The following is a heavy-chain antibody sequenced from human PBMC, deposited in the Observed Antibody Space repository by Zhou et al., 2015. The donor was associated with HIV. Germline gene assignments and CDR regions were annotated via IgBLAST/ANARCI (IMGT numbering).Heavy chain of an antibody. CDR2: ITPMFQTH. CDR3: VRSTGNYDFAFET. J-gene: IGHJ3*02. V-gene: IGHV1-69*06. CDR1: GGTFSGSD. D-gene: IGHD3-22*01. Sequence: LLQSGPEVRKPGSSVKVSCKASGGTFSGSDLSWVRQAPGQGLEWMGRITPMFQTHNYAEKFRARLNITVDRHTSAAYMELSSLTSEDAAVYYCVRSTGNYDFAFETWGQGTKIVVSS.